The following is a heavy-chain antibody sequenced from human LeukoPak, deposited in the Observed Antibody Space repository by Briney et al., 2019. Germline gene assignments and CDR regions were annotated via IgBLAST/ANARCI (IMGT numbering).Heavy chain of an antibody. Sequence: GGSLRLSCAASGFTFSSYSMNWVRQAPGEGLEWVSYISSSSTIYYADSVKGRFTISRDNAKNSLYLQMNSLRAEDTAVYYCARGGQWLRSPLYYYMDVWGKGTTVTISS. CDR3: ARGGQWLRSPLYYYMDV. J-gene: IGHJ6*03. D-gene: IGHD5-12*01. CDR1: GFTFSSYS. CDR2: ISSSSTI. V-gene: IGHV3-48*04.